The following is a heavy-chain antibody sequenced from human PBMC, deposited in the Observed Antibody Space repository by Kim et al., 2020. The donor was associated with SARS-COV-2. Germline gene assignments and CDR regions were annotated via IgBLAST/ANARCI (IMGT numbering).Heavy chain of an antibody. D-gene: IGHD5-18*01. CDR2: IYPGDSDT. CDR3: ARHSYGPVYYYYYGMDV. V-gene: IGHV5-51*01. Sequence: GESLKISCKGSGYSFTSYWIGWVRQMPGKGLEWMGIIYPGDSDTRYSPSFQGQVTISADKSISTAYLQWSSLKASDTAMYYCARHSYGPVYYYYYGMDVWGQGTTVTVSS. CDR1: GYSFTSYW. J-gene: IGHJ6*02.